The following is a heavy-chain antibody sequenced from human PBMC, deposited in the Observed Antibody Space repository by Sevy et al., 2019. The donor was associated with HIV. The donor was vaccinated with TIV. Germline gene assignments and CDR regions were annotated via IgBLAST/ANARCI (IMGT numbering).Heavy chain of an antibody. V-gene: IGHV3-30-3*01. CDR3: AREFRPIVVVIKGYFDY. Sequence: GGSLRLSCAASGFTFSSYAMHWVRQAPGKGLEWVAVISYDGSNKYYADSVKGRFTNSRDNSKNTRYLQMNSLRAEDTAVYYWAREFRPIVVVIKGYFDYWGQGTLVTVSS. D-gene: IGHD3-22*01. CDR1: GFTFSSYA. J-gene: IGHJ4*02. CDR2: ISYDGSNK.